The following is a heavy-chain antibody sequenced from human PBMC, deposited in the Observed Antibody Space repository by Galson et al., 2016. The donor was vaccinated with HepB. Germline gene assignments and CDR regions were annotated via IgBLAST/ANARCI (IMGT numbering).Heavy chain of an antibody. CDR2: IYYSGST. Sequence: SETLSLTCTVYGGSISSNSYFWGWIRQPPGKGLEWIGDIYYSGSTFYNPSLKSRVTISVDTSKKNFSLKLNSVTAADTAVYYCARRQLQWEQLLLRGNYFDNWGQGTLVTVSS. CDR1: GGSISSNSYF. D-gene: IGHD1-26*01. CDR3: ARRQLQWEQLLLRGNYFDN. J-gene: IGHJ4*02. V-gene: IGHV4-39*02.